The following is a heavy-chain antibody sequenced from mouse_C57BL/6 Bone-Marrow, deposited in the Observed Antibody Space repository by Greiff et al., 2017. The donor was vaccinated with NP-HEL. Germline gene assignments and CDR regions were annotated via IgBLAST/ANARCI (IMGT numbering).Heavy chain of an antibody. J-gene: IGHJ3*01. Sequence: EVKLMESGGGLVKPGGSLKLSCAASGFTFSSYTMSWVRQTPEKRLEWVATISGGGGNTYYPDSVKGRFTISRDNAKNTLYLQMSSLRSEDTALYYCARAYYYGSSYDAWFAYWGQGTLVTVSA. CDR1: GFTFSSYT. V-gene: IGHV5-9*01. D-gene: IGHD1-1*01. CDR3: ARAYYYGSSYDAWFAY. CDR2: ISGGGGNT.